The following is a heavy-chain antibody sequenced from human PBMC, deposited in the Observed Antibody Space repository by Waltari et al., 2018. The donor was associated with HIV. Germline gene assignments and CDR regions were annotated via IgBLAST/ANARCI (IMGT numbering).Heavy chain of an antibody. CDR2: IYPGDADT. D-gene: IGHD5-18*01. V-gene: IGHV5-51*01. CDR3: ARSKGDTAMVNGWFDP. J-gene: IGHJ5*02. Sequence: EVQLVQSGAEVKKPGESLKISCKGSGYSFTSYWIGRVRQMPGKGLECMGIIYPGDADTRYSPSFQGQVTISADKFISTAYLQWSSLKASDTAMYYCARSKGDTAMVNGWFDPWGQGTLVTVSS. CDR1: GYSFTSYW.